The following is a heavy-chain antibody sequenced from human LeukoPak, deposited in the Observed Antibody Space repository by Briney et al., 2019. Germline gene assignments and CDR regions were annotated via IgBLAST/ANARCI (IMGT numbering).Heavy chain of an antibody. CDR2: ISSSSSYI. J-gene: IGHJ3*02. V-gene: IGHV3-21*01. Sequence: PGGSLRLSCAASGFTFSSYSMNWVRQAPGKGLEWVSSISSSSSYIYYADSVKGRFTISRDNAKNSLYLQMNSLRAEDTAVYYCARDGYSSSWRYAFDIWGQGTMVTVSS. CDR1: GFTFSSYS. CDR3: ARDGYSSSWRYAFDI. D-gene: IGHD6-13*01.